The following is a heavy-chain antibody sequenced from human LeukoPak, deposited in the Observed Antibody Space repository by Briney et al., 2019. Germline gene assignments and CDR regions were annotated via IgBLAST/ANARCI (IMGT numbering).Heavy chain of an antibody. D-gene: IGHD3-16*02. Sequence: SETLSLTCAVYGGSFSGYYWSWIRQPPGKGLEWIGEINHSGSTNYNPSLKSRVTISVDTSKNQFSLKLSSVTAADTAVYYCAREVTYDYVWGSYRYYYYMDVWGKGTTVTVSS. J-gene: IGHJ6*03. CDR2: INHSGST. V-gene: IGHV4-34*01. CDR1: GGSFSGYY. CDR3: AREVTYDYVWGSYRYYYYMDV.